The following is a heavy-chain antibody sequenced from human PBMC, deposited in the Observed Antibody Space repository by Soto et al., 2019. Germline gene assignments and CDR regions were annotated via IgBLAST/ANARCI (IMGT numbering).Heavy chain of an antibody. CDR2: ITGHGAVT. Sequence: EVQFLESGGGVVRPGGSLRLSCVASGLNFASYAMTWVRQSSGKGLEWVACITGHGAVTSYTDSVRGRFTISRDNFKNTLYLQVDSLRADDTAVYYCGKDPNGDYFGAFDFWGQGTTVIVSS. CDR3: GKDPNGDYFGAFDF. J-gene: IGHJ3*01. V-gene: IGHV3-23*01. CDR1: GLNFASYA. D-gene: IGHD4-17*01.